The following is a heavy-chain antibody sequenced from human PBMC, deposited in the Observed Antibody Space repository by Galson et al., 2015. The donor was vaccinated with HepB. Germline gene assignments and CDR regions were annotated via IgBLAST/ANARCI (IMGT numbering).Heavy chain of an antibody. Sequence: LRLSCAASGFTFSSYAMSWVRQAPGRGLEWVSAISGSGGSTYYADSVKGRFTISRDNSKNTLYLQMNSLRAEDTAVYYCARDFMDRYYGMDVWGQGTTVTVSS. CDR1: GFTFSSYA. D-gene: IGHD3/OR15-3a*01. J-gene: IGHJ6*02. V-gene: IGHV3-23*01. CDR2: ISGSGGST. CDR3: ARDFMDRYYGMDV.